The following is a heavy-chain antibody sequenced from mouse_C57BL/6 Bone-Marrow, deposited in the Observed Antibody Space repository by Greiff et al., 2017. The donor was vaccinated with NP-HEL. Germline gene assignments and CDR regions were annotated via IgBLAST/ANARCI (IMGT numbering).Heavy chain of an antibody. V-gene: IGHV3-1*01. Sequence: EVKLVESGPGMVKPSQSLSLTCTVTGYSITSGYDWHGIRHFPGNKLEWMGYIRYSGSTNYKPFLKSRISITHDTSKNQCFLKWKSVTTEDTATYYCARYDGYSGFAYWGQGTLVTVSA. CDR3: ARYDGYSGFAY. D-gene: IGHD2-3*01. CDR1: GYSITSGYD. CDR2: IRYSGST. J-gene: IGHJ3*01.